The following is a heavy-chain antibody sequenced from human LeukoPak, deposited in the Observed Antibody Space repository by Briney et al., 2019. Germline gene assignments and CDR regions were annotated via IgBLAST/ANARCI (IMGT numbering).Heavy chain of an antibody. Sequence: PSETLSLTCVVYGGSFSGYYWSWIRQPPGKGLEWIGEINHSGSTNYNPSLKSRVTISVDTSKNQFSLKLSSVTAADTAVYYCARGIWFGELTFGSWGQGTLVTVSS. CDR2: INHSGST. J-gene: IGHJ5*01. V-gene: IGHV4-34*01. CDR3: ARGIWFGELTFGS. CDR1: GGSFSGYY. D-gene: IGHD3-10*01.